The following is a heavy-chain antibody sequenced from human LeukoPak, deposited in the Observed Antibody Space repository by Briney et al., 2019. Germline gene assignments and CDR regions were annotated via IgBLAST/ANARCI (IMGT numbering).Heavy chain of an antibody. D-gene: IGHD3-10*01. CDR3: ARLRAHVLLWFGELKGGYFDY. CDR2: IRYDGSNE. CDR1: GFTFSSYW. Sequence: PGGSLRLSCAASGFTFSSYWMSWVRQAPGKGLEWVAAIRYDGSNEYYADSVKGRFTISRDNSKNTLYLQMNSLRADDTAVYYCARLRAHVLLWFGELKGGYFDYWGQGTLVTVSS. J-gene: IGHJ4*02. V-gene: IGHV3-30*03.